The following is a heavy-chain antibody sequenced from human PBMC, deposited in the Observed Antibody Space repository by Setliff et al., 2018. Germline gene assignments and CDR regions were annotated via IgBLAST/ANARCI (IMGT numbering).Heavy chain of an antibody. CDR3: ARGFDVCGGGACYTDGPYYFDY. Sequence: SETLSLTCAVYGESFSGHYWSWIRQPPGKGLEWIGEINHSGSTNYNPSLKSRVTISVDTSKNQFSLKLSSVAAADTAVYYCARGFDVCGGGACYTDGPYYFDYWGLGTRVTVSS. CDR2: INHSGST. CDR1: GESFSGHY. V-gene: IGHV4-34*01. J-gene: IGHJ4*02. D-gene: IGHD2-21*02.